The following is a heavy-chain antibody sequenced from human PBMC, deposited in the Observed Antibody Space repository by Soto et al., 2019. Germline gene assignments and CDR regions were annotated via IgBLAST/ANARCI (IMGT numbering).Heavy chain of an antibody. D-gene: IGHD2-2*01. V-gene: IGHV3-23*01. CDR2: ISGSGGST. Sequence: PGGSLRLSCAASGFTFSSYAMSWVRQAPGKGLEWVSAISGSGGSTYYADSVKGRFTISRDNSKNTLYLQMNSLRAEDTAVYYCAKEGPKVVPAAIPYLDFDYWGQGTLVTVSS. CDR3: AKEGPKVVPAAIPYLDFDY. CDR1: GFTFSSYA. J-gene: IGHJ4*02.